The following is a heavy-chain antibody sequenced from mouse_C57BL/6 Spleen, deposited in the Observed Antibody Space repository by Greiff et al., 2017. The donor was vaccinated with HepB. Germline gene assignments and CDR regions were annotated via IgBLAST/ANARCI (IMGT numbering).Heavy chain of an antibody. D-gene: IGHD1-1*01. CDR2: IDPETGGT. J-gene: IGHJ3*01. CDR1: GYTFTDYE. V-gene: IGHV1-15*01. CDR3: TYYGSSPWFAY. Sequence: VKLVESGAELVRPGASVTLSCKASGYTFTDYEMHWVKQTPVHGLEWIGAIDPETGGTAYNQKFKGKAILTADKSSCTAYMELRSLTSEDSAVYYCTYYGSSPWFAYWGQGTLVTVSA.